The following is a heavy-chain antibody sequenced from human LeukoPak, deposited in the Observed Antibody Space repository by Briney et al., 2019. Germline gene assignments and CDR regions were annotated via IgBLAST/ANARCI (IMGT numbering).Heavy chain of an antibody. CDR2: IRYDGSNK. Sequence: GGSLRLSCAASGFTFSSCGMHWVRQAPGKGLEWVAFIRYDGSNKYYADSVKGRFTISRDNSKNTLYLQMNSLRAEDTAVYYCAREQGSGWPLVAFDIWGQGTMVTVSS. D-gene: IGHD6-19*01. V-gene: IGHV3-30*02. CDR1: GFTFSSCG. J-gene: IGHJ3*02. CDR3: AREQGSGWPLVAFDI.